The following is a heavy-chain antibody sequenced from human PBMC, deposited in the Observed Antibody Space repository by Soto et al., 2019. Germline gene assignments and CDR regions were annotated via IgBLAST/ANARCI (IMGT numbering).Heavy chain of an antibody. D-gene: IGHD3-3*01. CDR3: ARGFFTIFEVVSNYYVMDV. V-gene: IGHV4-30-2*01. CDR2: IYHSGST. J-gene: IGHJ6*02. Sequence: SETLSLTCAVSGGSISSGGYSWSWIRQPPGKGLEWIGYIYHSGSTYYNPSLKSRVTISVDRSKNQFSLKLSSVTAADTAVYYCARGFFTIFEVVSNYYVMDVWGQGTTFTVSS. CDR1: GGSISSGGYS.